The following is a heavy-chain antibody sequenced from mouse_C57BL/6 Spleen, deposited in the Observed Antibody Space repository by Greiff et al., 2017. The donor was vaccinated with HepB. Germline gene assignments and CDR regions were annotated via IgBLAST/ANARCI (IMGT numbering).Heavy chain of an antibody. D-gene: IGHD1-1*01. CDR3: AREFDYGSSSWFAY. J-gene: IGHJ3*01. V-gene: IGHV1-82*01. Sequence: VQLQQSGPELVKPGASVKISCKASGYAFSSSWMNWVKQRPGKGLEWIGRIYPGDGDTNYNGKFKGKATLTADKSSSTAYMQLSSLTSEDSAVYFFAREFDYGSSSWFAYWGQGTLVTVSA. CDR1: GYAFSSSW. CDR2: IYPGDGDT.